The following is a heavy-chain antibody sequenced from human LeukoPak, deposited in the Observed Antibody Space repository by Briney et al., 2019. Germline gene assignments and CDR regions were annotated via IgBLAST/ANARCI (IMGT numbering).Heavy chain of an antibody. Sequence: PGGSLRLSCAASGFTFSSYNMNWVRQAPGKGLEWVSSITSDSRYMYYADSVKGRFTISRDNSKNTLYLQMNSLRPEDTAVYYCGRNYNILTGYFPLSIDYWGQGSLVSVSS. CDR2: ITSDSRYM. CDR1: GFTFSSYN. J-gene: IGHJ4*02. V-gene: IGHV3-21*01. CDR3: GRNYNILTGYFPLSIDY. D-gene: IGHD3-9*01.